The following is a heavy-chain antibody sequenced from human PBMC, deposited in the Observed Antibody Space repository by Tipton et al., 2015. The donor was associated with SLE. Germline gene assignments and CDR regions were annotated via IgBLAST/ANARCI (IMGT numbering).Heavy chain of an antibody. CDR3: ARVPTYGPLVGYYYGMDV. Sequence: TLSLTCTVSGGSISSYYWSWIRQPPGKGLEWIGYIYYSGSTNYNPSLKSRVTISVDTSKNQLSLKLSSVTAADTAVYYCARVPTYGPLVGYYYGMDVWGKGTTVTVSS. D-gene: IGHD2-15*01. CDR2: IYYSGST. J-gene: IGHJ6*04. CDR1: GGSISSYY. V-gene: IGHV4-59*12.